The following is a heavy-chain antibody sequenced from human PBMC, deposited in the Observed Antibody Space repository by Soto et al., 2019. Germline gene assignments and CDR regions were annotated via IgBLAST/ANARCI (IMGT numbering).Heavy chain of an antibody. CDR3: AREYNYDSSGIGFDS. V-gene: IGHV4-30-2*01. J-gene: IGHJ4*02. CDR1: GGSISSGGYS. D-gene: IGHD3-22*01. CDR2: IYHSGST. Sequence: SETLSLTCAVSGGSISSGGYSWSWIRQPPGKGLEWIGYIYHSGSTYYNPSLKSRVTISVDRSKNQFSLKLSSVTVADTAVYYCAREYNYDSSGIGFDSWGQGTLVTVSS.